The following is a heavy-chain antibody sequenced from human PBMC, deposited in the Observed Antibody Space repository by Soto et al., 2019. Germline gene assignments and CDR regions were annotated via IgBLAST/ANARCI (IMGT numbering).Heavy chain of an antibody. CDR1: GNTLNTDT. D-gene: IGHD3-22*01. J-gene: IGHJ5*02. Sequence: QVQLVQSGAEVKKPGSSVKVSCKPSGNTLNTDTITWLRQAPGQGLEWMGRIIPVIGVGTYAQKFQDRVTITADKPTTTVYLEVTSLTSEDTATYYCAIGRTGSNGYYWAWGQGTQVTVS. V-gene: IGHV1-69*02. CDR2: IIPVIGVG. CDR3: AIGRTGSNGYYWA.